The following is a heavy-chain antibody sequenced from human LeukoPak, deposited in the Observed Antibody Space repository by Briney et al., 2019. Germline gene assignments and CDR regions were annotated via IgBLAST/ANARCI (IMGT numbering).Heavy chain of an antibody. CDR1: GFTFSNYY. V-gene: IGHV3-48*02. CDR3: ARDMGGAAATDGFDI. J-gene: IGHJ3*02. Sequence: GGSLRLPCAASGFTFSNYYMNWVRQAPGKGLEWLSYISGSSITIYYADSVKGRFTISRDNPKNSLYLQMNSLKDEDTAIYYCARDMGGAAATDGFDIWGQGTMVTVSS. D-gene: IGHD3-16*01. CDR2: ISGSSITI.